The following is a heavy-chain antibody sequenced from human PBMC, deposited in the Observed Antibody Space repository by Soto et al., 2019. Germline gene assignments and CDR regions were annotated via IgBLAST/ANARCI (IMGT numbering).Heavy chain of an antibody. J-gene: IGHJ6*02. CDR1: GGTFRNSA. CDR2: IMPIFRTP. Sequence: QVQLEQSGAEVKKPGSSVKVSCKASGGTFRNSAISWVRQAPGQGLEWMGGIMPIFRTPDYAQKFQGRVTISAYXSXXXVXXELSGLRSDDTAVYFCARDNDRPQLGGNYSYTLDVWGHGTTVTVSS. D-gene: IGHD1-1*01. CDR3: ARDNDRPQLGGNYSYTLDV. V-gene: IGHV1-69*12.